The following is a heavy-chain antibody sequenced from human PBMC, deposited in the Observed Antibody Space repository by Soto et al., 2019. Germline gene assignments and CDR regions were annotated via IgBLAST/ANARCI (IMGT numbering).Heavy chain of an antibody. J-gene: IGHJ3*02. CDR3: ARDYYDILTGYYQHAFDI. D-gene: IGHD3-9*01. CDR2: INAGNGNT. V-gene: IGHV1-3*01. CDR1: GYTFTSYA. Sequence: ASVNVSCKASGYTFTSYAMHWVRQAPGQRLEWMGWINAGNGNTKYSQKFQGRVTITRDTSASTAYMELSSLRSEDTAVYYCARDYYDILTGYYQHAFDIWGKGKMVLVS.